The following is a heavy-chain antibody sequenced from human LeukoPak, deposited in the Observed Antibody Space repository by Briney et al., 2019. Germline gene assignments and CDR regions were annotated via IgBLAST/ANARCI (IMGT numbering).Heavy chain of an antibody. V-gene: IGHV1-3*01. D-gene: IGHD3-10*01. CDR1: GYPFSRHA. CDR2: INSGNGKT. Sequence: ASVKVSCKASGYPFSRHAIHWVRQAPGQRLEWMGWINSGNGKTKYSQKFQGRVTITRDTSASTAYMEPTSLTAEDTAVYYCARDRGRILWFGEFDYWGQGTLVSVSS. CDR3: ARDRGRILWFGEFDY. J-gene: IGHJ4*02.